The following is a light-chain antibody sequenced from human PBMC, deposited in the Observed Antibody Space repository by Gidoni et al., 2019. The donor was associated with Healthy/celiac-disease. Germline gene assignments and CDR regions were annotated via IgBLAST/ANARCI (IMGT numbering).Light chain of an antibody. CDR1: QSVSSN. V-gene: IGKV3-15*01. Sequence: EIVMTQSPATLSVSPGERATLSCRASQSVSSNVDWYQQKPGQAPRLLIYGASTRATGIPARFSGSGSGTEFTLTISSLQSEDFAVYYCQQYNNWPLWTFGQGTKVEIK. CDR2: GAS. J-gene: IGKJ1*01. CDR3: QQYNNWPLWT.